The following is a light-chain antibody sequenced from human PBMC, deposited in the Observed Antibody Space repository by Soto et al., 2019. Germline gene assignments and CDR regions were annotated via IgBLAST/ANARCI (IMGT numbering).Light chain of an antibody. V-gene: IGKV1-5*03. Sequence: DIQMTQSPSTLSGSVGDRVTITCRASQTISSWLAWYQQKPGKAPKLLIYKASTLKSGVPSRFSGSGSGTEFTLTISSMQPDDFATYYCQHYNSYGTLGQGTKVDIK. J-gene: IGKJ1*01. CDR3: QHYNSYGT. CDR2: KAS. CDR1: QTISSW.